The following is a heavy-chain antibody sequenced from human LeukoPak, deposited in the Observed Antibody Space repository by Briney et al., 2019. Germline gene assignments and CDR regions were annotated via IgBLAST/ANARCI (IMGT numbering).Heavy chain of an antibody. J-gene: IGHJ4*02. CDR2: INPNRGGT. Sequence: ASVKVSCKASGYTFTGYYMHWVRQAPGQGLEWMGWINPNRGGTNYAQKFQGRVTMTRDTSISTAYMELSRLRSDDTAVYYCARGRATVTHFDYWGQGTLVTVSS. V-gene: IGHV1-2*02. CDR1: GYTFTGYY. D-gene: IGHD4-17*01. CDR3: ARGRATVTHFDY.